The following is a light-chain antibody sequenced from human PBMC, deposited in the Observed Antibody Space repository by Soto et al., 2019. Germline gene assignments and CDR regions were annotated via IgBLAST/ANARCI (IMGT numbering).Light chain of an antibody. J-gene: IGKJ1*01. CDR1: QSLVHSDGNTY. CDR3: MQATQAPWA. CDR2: KIS. V-gene: IGKV2-24*01. Sequence: DIVLTQAPLSSPVTLGQPASISCRSSQSLVHSDGNTYLSWLHQRPGQPPRLLIYKISKRFSGVPDRFSGSWAGTDFTLTITRVEAEDVGVYYCMQATQAPWAFSQGTTVEIK.